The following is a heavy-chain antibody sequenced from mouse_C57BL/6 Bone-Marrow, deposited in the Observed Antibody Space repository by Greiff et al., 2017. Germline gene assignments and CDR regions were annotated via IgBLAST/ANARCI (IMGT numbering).Heavy chain of an antibody. V-gene: IGHV1-61*01. D-gene: IGHD1-1*01. CDR2: IYPSDSET. Sequence: QVQLQQPGAELVRPGSSVKLSCKASGYTFTSYWMDWVKQRPGQGLEWIGNIYPSDSETHYNQKFKDKATLTVDKSSSTAYMQLSSLTSKDSAVYYCARSYYYGSSYEYAMDYWGQGTSVTVSS. CDR1: GYTFTSYW. J-gene: IGHJ4*01. CDR3: ARSYYYGSSYEYAMDY.